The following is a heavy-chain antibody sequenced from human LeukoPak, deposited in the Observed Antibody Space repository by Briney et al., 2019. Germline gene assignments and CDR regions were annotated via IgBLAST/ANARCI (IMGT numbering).Heavy chain of an antibody. Sequence: GGSLRLSCVASGFSFSRYGMHWVRQAPGKGLEWVAVILYDGTTQYYADSVKGRFTISRDNSKNTLYLQMNSLRPEDTAVYYCARGLGVPDAFDIWGQGTMVTVSS. J-gene: IGHJ3*02. CDR1: GFSFSRYG. V-gene: IGHV3-30*03. CDR2: ILYDGTTQ. D-gene: IGHD1-26*01. CDR3: ARGLGVPDAFDI.